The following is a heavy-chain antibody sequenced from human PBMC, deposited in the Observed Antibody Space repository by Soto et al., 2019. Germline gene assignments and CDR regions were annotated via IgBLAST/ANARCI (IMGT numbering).Heavy chain of an antibody. CDR2: ISYDGNVA. Sequence: QVQLVESGGGVVQPGRSLRLSCAASGFTFSNYGMHWVRQAPGKGLEWVIVISYDGNVAYYADCVKRRFTISRDNSKNTLYLQMNSLRTEDTAKYYCAKEGPITNWYFDYWGQGTLVTVSS. CDR1: GFTFSNYG. J-gene: IGHJ4*02. D-gene: IGHD1-1*01. V-gene: IGHV3-30*18. CDR3: AKEGPITNWYFDY.